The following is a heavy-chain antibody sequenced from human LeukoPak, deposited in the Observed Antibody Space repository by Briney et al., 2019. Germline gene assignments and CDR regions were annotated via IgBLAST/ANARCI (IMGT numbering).Heavy chain of an antibody. V-gene: IGHV1-3*01. J-gene: IGHJ4*02. CDR1: GYTFTSHA. Sequence: ASVKVSCKASGYTFTSHAMHWVRQAPGQRLEWMGWTNAGNGNTKYSQKFQGRVTITRDTSASTAYMELSSLRSEDTAVYYCARPSKWLQYLYFDYWGQGTLVTVSS. D-gene: IGHD5-24*01. CDR3: ARPSKWLQYLYFDY. CDR2: TNAGNGNT.